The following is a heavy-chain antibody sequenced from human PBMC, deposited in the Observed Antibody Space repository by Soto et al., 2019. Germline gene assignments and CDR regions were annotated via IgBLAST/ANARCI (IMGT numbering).Heavy chain of an antibody. D-gene: IGHD2-15*01. J-gene: IGHJ3*02. CDR1: GFTFSSYS. CDR2: ISSSSSTI. Sequence: GGSLRLSCAASGFTFSSYSMNWVRQAPGKGLEWVSYISSSSSTIYYADSVKGRFTISRDNAKNSLYLQMNSLRDEDTAVYYCAREGRYCSGGSCYFTDAFDIWGQGTMVTVSS. V-gene: IGHV3-48*02. CDR3: AREGRYCSGGSCYFTDAFDI.